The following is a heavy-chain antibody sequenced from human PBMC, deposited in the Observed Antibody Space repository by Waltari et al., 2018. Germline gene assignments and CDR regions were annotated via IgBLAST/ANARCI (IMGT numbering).Heavy chain of an antibody. CDR1: GFTFSSYA. D-gene: IGHD4-17*01. V-gene: IGHV3-23*03. Sequence: EVQLLESGGGLVQPGGSLRLSCAASGFTFSSYAMSWVRQAPGKGLEWVSVIYSGGSTYYADSVKGRFTISRDNSKNTLYLQMNSLRAEDTAVYYCAKDEGDYGDYDGFDAFDIWGQGTMVTVSS. CDR2: IYSGGST. J-gene: IGHJ3*02. CDR3: AKDEGDYGDYDGFDAFDI.